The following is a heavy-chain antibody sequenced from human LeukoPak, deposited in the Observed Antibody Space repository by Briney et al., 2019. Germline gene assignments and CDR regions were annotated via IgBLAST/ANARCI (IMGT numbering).Heavy chain of an antibody. J-gene: IGHJ3*02. CDR1: GFTFDDYA. Sequence: GGSLRLSCAASGFTFDDYAMHWVRQAPGKGLEWVSSISSSSSYIYYEDSVKGRFTISRDNAKNSLYLQMKSLTAEDTAAYYCARADYGSGSYLDAFDIWGQGTMVTVSS. CDR2: ISSSSSYI. V-gene: IGHV3-21*01. CDR3: ARADYGSGSYLDAFDI. D-gene: IGHD3-10*01.